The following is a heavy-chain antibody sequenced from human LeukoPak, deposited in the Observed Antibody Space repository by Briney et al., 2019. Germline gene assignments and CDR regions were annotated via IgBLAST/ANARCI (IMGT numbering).Heavy chain of an antibody. D-gene: IGHD5-12*01. CDR1: GGSISSSTYY. J-gene: IGHJ4*02. CDR2: IYYTGST. V-gene: IGHV4-39*07. Sequence: SETLSLTCTVSGGSISSSTYYWGWIRQPPGKGLEWIGSIYYTGSTYYNPSLKSRVTISVDTSKNQFSLKLSSVTAADTAVYYCARVSGYDWESFYDYWGQGSLVTVSS. CDR3: ARVSGYDWESFYDY.